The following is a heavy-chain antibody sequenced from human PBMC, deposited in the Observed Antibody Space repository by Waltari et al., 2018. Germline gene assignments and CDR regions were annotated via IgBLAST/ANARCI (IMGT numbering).Heavy chain of an antibody. V-gene: IGHV1-69*08. CDR2: IIPIFGTA. CDR3: ASHLGGMDV. J-gene: IGHJ6*02. Sequence: QVQLVQSGAEVTKPGSAAKVPCKASGGTFSSYAIRWVRQAPGQGLEWMGRIIPIFGTANYAQKFQGRVTITADKSTSTAYMELSSLRSEDTAVYYCASHLGGMDVWGQGTTVTVSS. CDR1: GGTFSSYA.